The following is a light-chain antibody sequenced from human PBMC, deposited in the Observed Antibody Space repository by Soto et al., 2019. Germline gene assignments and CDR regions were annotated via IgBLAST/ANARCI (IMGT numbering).Light chain of an antibody. J-gene: IGLJ1*01. CDR3: SSYTSSSTRV. V-gene: IGLV2-14*03. CDR1: SSDVGAYDF. CDR2: DVS. Sequence: QSALTQPASVSGSPGQSITISCTGTSSDVGAYDFVSWYQQHPDKAPKLMIYDVSNRPAGVSNLFSGSTSINTATLTIAGLHAEDEADYYCSSYTSSSTRVFGAGTKVTVL.